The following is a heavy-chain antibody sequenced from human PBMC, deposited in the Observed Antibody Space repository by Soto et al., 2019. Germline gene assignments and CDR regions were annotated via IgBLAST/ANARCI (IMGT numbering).Heavy chain of an antibody. CDR2: IYYSGST. CDR1: GGSISSGDYY. D-gene: IGHD2-8*01. CDR3: ARARYCTNGVCYYGMDV. Sequence: SETLSLTCTVSGGSISSGDYYWSWIRQPPGKGLEWIGYIYYSGSTYYNPSLKSRVTISVDTSKNQFSLKLSSVTAAGTAVYYCARARYCTNGVCYYGMDVWGQGTTVT. J-gene: IGHJ6*02. V-gene: IGHV4-30-4*01.